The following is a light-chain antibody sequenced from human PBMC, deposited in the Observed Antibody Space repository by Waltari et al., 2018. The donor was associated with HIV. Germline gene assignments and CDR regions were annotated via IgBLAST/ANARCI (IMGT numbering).Light chain of an antibody. CDR2: WGS. CDR1: QSLLNSNGFNY. J-gene: IGKJ5*01. Sequence: DIVMTQSPLSLPVTPGEPASIPCRSSQSLLNSNGFNYLDWYLQKPGQSPQLLIYWGSIRASVVPDRFSGSRSGTDFTLKISRGEAEDVGVYYCMQALQTPLITFGQGTRLEIK. V-gene: IGKV2-28*01. CDR3: MQALQTPLIT.